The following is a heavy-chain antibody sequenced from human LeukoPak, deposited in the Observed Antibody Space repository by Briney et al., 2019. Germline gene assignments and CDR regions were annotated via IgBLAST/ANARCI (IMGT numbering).Heavy chain of an antibody. CDR2: IIPIFGTA. Sequence: ATVKVYCKASGGTFSSYAISWVRQAPGQGLEWMGGIIPIFGTANYAQKFQGRVTITADESTSTAYTELSSLRSEDTAVYYCARGYSNFAPYFDYWGQGTLVTVSS. J-gene: IGHJ4*02. CDR1: GGTFSSYA. CDR3: ARGYSNFAPYFDY. D-gene: IGHD4-11*01. V-gene: IGHV1-69*01.